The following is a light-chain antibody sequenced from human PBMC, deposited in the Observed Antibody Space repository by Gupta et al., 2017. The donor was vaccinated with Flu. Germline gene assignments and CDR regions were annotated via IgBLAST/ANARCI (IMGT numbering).Light chain of an antibody. Sequence: EIVLTQSPATLYLSPGERATLSCRASQSVGTYLAWYQQKPGQTPRLLIYDASNRATGIPARFSGSGSGTDFILTISSREPEDFAVYYCQKRSNWPPYTFGQGTRLEIK. CDR1: QSVGTY. CDR3: QKRSNWPPYT. V-gene: IGKV3-11*01. CDR2: DAS. J-gene: IGKJ2*01.